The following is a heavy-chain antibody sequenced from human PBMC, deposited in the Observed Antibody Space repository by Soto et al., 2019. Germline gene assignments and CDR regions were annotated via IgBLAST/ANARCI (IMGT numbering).Heavy chain of an antibody. CDR2: IYFSGSI. V-gene: IGHV4-39*01. J-gene: IGHJ6*02. D-gene: IGHD3-3*01. Sequence: SETLSLTCTVSGVSISSRGYYWAWIRQPTGKGLEWIGSIYFSGSIYDSPSLKSRITISVDTAKNQFSLKLNSVTAADTAVHYCARHEWSTHPYRLHVWGPGTSVTFSS. CDR1: GVSISSRGYY. CDR3: ARHEWSTHPYRLHV.